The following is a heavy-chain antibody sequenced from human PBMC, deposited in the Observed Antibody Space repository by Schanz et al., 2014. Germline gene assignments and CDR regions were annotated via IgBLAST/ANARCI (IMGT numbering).Heavy chain of an antibody. V-gene: IGHV3-23*01. Sequence: EVQLLESGGGLVEPGGSLRLSCATSGFSLDIFAVSWVRQPPGKGLEWVSSFNDGGVNKYYADSVKGRFTISSDNSKSTLYLQMSSLRAEDTAVYYCAKSQGSSFDSWGQGTLVTVSS. CDR1: GFSLDIFA. CDR3: AKSQGSSFDS. CDR2: FNDGGVNK. J-gene: IGHJ4*02. D-gene: IGHD6-13*01.